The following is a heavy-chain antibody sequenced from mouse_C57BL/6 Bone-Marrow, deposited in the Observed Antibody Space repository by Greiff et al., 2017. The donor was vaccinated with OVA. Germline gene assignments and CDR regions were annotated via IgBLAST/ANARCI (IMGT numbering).Heavy chain of an antibody. J-gene: IGHJ4*01. CDR1: GFTFSSYA. CDR3: ARVGLLRNYAMDY. CDR2: ISDGGSYT. Sequence: EVQRLESGGGLVKPGGSLKLSCAASGFTFSSYAMSWVRQTPEKRLEWVATISDGGSYTYYPDNVKGRFTISRDNAKNNLYLQMSHLKSEDTAVYYCARVGLLRNYAMDYWGQGTSVTVSS. D-gene: IGHD2-3*01. V-gene: IGHV5-4*01.